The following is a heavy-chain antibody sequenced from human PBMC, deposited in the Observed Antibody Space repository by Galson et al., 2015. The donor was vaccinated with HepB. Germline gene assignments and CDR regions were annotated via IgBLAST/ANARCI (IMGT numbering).Heavy chain of an antibody. CDR3: ARGPIQLWFAFDY. D-gene: IGHD5-18*01. CDR2: IYSGGST. V-gene: IGHV3-53*01. Sequence: SLRLSCAASGFTVSSNYMSWVRQAPGKGLEWVSVIYSGGSTYYADSVKGRFTISRDNSKNTLYLQMNSLRAEDTAVYYCARGPIQLWFAFDYWGQGTLVTVSS. J-gene: IGHJ4*02. CDR1: GFTVSSNY.